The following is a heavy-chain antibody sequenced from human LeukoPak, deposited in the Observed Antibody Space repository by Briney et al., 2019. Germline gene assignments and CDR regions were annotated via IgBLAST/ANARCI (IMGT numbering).Heavy chain of an antibody. CDR3: AKDFLGYCSDGSCYAIDY. CDR2: ISGSGGST. CDR1: GFTFSSYG. J-gene: IGHJ4*02. D-gene: IGHD2-15*01. Sequence: PGRSLRLSCAASGFTFSSYGMHWVRQAPGKGLEWVSAISGSGGSTYYADSVKGRFTISRDNSKNTLYLQMNSLRAEDTAVYYCAKDFLGYCSDGSCYAIDYWGQGTLVTVSS. V-gene: IGHV3-23*01.